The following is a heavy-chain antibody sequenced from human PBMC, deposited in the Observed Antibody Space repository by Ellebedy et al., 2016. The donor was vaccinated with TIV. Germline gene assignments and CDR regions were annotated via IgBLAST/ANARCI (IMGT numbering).Heavy chain of an antibody. V-gene: IGHV4-4*07. CDR3: ARHDYGGNPPLDAFDI. CDR2: IYTSGST. J-gene: IGHJ3*02. CDR1: GGSISSFY. Sequence: GSLRLSXTVSGGSISSFYWSWIRQPAGKGLEWIGRIYTSGSTNYNPSLKSRVTMSVDTSKNQFSLKLSSVTAADTAVYYCARHDYGGNPPLDAFDIWGQGTMVTVSS. D-gene: IGHD4-23*01.